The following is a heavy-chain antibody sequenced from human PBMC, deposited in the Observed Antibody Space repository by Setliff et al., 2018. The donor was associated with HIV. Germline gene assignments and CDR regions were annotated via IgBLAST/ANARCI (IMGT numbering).Heavy chain of an antibody. V-gene: IGHV4-39*01. J-gene: IGHJ5*02. D-gene: IGHD2-2*01. Sequence: KPSETLFLTCTVSGGSISSSSYYWGWIRQPPGKGLEWIGSIYYSGSTYYNPSLKSRVTISVDTSKNQFSLKLSSVTAADTAVYYCARHRGSSSTSLYNWFDPWGQGTLVTVSS. CDR1: GGSISSSSYY. CDR3: ARHRGSSSTSLYNWFDP. CDR2: IYYSGST.